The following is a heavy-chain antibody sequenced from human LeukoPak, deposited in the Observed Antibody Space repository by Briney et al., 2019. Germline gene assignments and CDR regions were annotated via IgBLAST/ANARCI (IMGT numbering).Heavy chain of an antibody. D-gene: IGHD3-10*01. Sequence: ASVKVSCKASGYTFTSYYMHWVRQAPGQGLEWMGIINPSGGSTSYAQKFQGRVTMTRDTSTSTVYMELSSLRSEDTAVYYCAGPSTGESSGYGNYYYMDVWGKGTTVTVSS. CDR2: INPSGGST. CDR3: AGPSTGESSGYGNYYYMDV. V-gene: IGHV1-46*01. CDR1: GYTFTSYY. J-gene: IGHJ6*03.